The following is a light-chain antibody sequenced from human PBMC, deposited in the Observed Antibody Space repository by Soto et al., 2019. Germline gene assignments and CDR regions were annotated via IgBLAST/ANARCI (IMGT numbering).Light chain of an antibody. CDR3: RQRSNWPPIT. J-gene: IGKJ5*01. Sequence: ILLTKSPGTLSLSPWESATLSCRASQSVSNNYLAWYQQKPGQAPRLLIYGASNRATGIPDRFSGSGSGTDFTLTISSLEPEDFAVYYCRQRSNWPPITFGQGTRLEIK. CDR1: QSVSNNY. CDR2: GAS. V-gene: IGKV3D-20*02.